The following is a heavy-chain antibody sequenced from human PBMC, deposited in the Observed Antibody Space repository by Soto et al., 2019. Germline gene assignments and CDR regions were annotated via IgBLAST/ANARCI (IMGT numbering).Heavy chain of an antibody. D-gene: IGHD6-19*01. CDR2: ISYDGSNK. CDR1: GVTFSSYG. Sequence: GGSLRLSCAASGVTFSSYGMRWVRQATGKGLEWVAVISYDGSNKYYADSVKGRFTISRDNSKNTLYLQMNSLRAEDTAVYYCAKVAVAGTVKYYYGMDVWGQGTTVTVSS. V-gene: IGHV3-30*18. J-gene: IGHJ6*02. CDR3: AKVAVAGTVKYYYGMDV.